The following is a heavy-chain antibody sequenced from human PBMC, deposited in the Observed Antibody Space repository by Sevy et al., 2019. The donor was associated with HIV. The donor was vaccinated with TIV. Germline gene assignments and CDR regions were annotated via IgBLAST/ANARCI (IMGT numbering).Heavy chain of an antibody. CDR3: ATAPGYYDSAPFDY. Sequence: GGSLRLSRAVSGLTFNNAWMNWVRQAPGTGLQWVGLIKSKIDGETTDYAAPVKGRFTISRDDSKNTLFLQMNSLKIEDTAVYYCATAPGYYDSAPFDYWGPGTLVTVSS. J-gene: IGHJ4*02. CDR2: IKSKIDGETT. V-gene: IGHV3-15*01. CDR1: GLTFNNAW. D-gene: IGHD3-9*01.